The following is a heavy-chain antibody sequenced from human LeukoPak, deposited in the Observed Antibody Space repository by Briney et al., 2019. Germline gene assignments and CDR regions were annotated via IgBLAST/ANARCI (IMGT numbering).Heavy chain of an antibody. V-gene: IGHV3-30*04. CDR3: ARGSQWLVDPAYYFDY. Sequence: GGSLRLSCAASGFTFSSYAMHWVRQAPGKGLEWITVTSYDGRNKYYADSVKGRFTISRDNSKNTLYLQMNSLRPEDTAVHYCARGSQWLVDPAYYFDYWGQGALVTVSS. CDR1: GFTFSSYA. J-gene: IGHJ4*02. CDR2: TSYDGRNK. D-gene: IGHD6-19*01.